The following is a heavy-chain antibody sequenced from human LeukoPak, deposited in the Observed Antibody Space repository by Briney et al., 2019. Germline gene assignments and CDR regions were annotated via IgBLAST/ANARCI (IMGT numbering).Heavy chain of an antibody. V-gene: IGHV3-21*01. CDR2: ISSSSSYI. CDR1: GFTFSSYS. CDR3: ARGNSRAAAGTFLAV. J-gene: IGHJ6*02. D-gene: IGHD6-13*01. Sequence: GGSLRLSCAASGFTFSSYSMNWVRQAPGKGLEWVSSISSSSSYIYYPDSVKGRFTISRDNAKNSLYLQMNSLRAEDTAVYYCARGNSRAAAGTFLAVWGQGTTVTVSS.